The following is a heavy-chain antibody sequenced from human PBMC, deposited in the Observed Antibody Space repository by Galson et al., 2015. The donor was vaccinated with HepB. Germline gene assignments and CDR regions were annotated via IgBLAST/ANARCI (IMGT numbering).Heavy chain of an antibody. J-gene: IGHJ4*02. V-gene: IGHV3-15*01. CDR1: GFTFSNAW. Sequence: SLRLSCAASGFTFSNAWMSWVRQAPGKGLEWVGRIKSKTDGGTTDYAAPVKGRFTISRDDSKNTLYLQMNSLKTEDTAVYYCTTEQAELLWFGDQQRDYWGQGTLATVSS. D-gene: IGHD3-10*01. CDR3: TTEQAELLWFGDQQRDY. CDR2: IKSKTDGGTT.